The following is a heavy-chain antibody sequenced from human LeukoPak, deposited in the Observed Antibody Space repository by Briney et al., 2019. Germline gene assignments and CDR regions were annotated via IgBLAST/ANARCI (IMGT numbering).Heavy chain of an antibody. CDR1: GGSISSGSYY. D-gene: IGHD1-20*01. Sequence: SETLSLTCTVSGGSISSGSYYWSWIRQPAGKGLEWIGRIYTSGSTSYNPSLKSRVTISVDTSKNQFSLKLSSVTAADTAVYYCASNNWNYYFMDVWGKGTTVTVSS. CDR2: IYTSGST. V-gene: IGHV4-61*02. J-gene: IGHJ6*03. CDR3: ASNNWNYYFMDV.